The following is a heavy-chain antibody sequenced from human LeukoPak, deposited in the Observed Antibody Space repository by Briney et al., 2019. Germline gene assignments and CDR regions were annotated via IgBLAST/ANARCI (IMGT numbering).Heavy chain of an antibody. J-gene: IGHJ4*02. CDR2: ISDNGST. CDR1: GGPLSDYY. CDR3: ARGPWYRLNY. V-gene: IGHV4-34*01. Sequence: SETLSLTCAVYGGPLSDYYWSWIRQPPGKGLEWIGEISDNGSTKYNPSLKSRVTISGDTSKNQFSLSLSSVTAADTAVYYCARGPWYRLNYWGQGALVTVSS. D-gene: IGHD6-13*01.